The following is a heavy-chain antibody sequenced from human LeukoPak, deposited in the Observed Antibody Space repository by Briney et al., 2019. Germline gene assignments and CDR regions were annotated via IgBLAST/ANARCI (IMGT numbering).Heavy chain of an antibody. D-gene: IGHD3-10*01. J-gene: IGHJ4*02. CDR1: GFTFSSCW. CDR2: INTDGTTT. Sequence: GGSLRLSCAASGFTFSSCWMHWVRQVPGKGLVWVSRINTDGTTTSYADSVRDRFTISRDNAKNTLYLQMNSLRAEDTAVYYCARDFLHGGVWSQGTLVTVSS. V-gene: IGHV3-74*01. CDR3: ARDFLHGGV.